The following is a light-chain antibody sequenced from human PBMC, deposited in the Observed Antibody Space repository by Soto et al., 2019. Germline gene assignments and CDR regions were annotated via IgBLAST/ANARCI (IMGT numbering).Light chain of an antibody. Sequence: SVLTQSPATVSLSPLEIAMVSFMVSQSVITYLAWYQQKPGQAPRLLLYGASSRATGIPARFSGSGSGTDFPLTISSLEPEDFVVYYCQQRSNWPPITFGQGTRLEI. J-gene: IGKJ5*01. CDR2: GAS. V-gene: IGKV3-11*01. CDR3: QQRSNWPPIT. CDR1: QSVITY.